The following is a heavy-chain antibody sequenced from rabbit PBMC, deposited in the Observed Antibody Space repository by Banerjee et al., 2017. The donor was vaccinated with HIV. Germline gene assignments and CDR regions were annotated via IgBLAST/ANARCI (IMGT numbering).Heavy chain of an antibody. D-gene: IGHD4-2*01. CDR3: ARGDYGGSGDYFKL. V-gene: IGHV1S45*01. Sequence: QEQLEESGGDLVKPEGSLTLTCKASGIDFSSSYYMCWVRQAPGKGLELIACIYTSSSAGTRYASWAKGRFTISKTSSTTVTLQMTSLTAADTATYFCARGDYGGSGDYFKLWGQGTLVTVS. CDR1: GIDFSSSYY. J-gene: IGHJ4*01. CDR2: IYTSSSAGT.